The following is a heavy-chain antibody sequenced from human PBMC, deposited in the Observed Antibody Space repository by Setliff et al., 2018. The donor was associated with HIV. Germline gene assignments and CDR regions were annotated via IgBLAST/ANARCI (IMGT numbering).Heavy chain of an antibody. CDR3: ARQGTSYGSNYYADV. V-gene: IGHV5-51*01. J-gene: IGHJ6*03. D-gene: IGHD5-18*01. CDR1: GYSFTTYW. Sequence: GESLKISCEASGYSFTTYWIGWVRQKPGKGLEWMGIIYPGDLDTRYSPSFQGQVTISAGKSISTAYLQWSSLKASDTAIYYCARQGTSYGSNYYADVWGEGTTVTVSS. CDR2: IYPGDLDT.